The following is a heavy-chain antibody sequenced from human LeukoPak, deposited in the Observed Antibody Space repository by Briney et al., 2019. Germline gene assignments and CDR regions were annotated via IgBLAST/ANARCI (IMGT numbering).Heavy chain of an antibody. Sequence: KTSETLSLTCTVSGGSISSSSYYWGWIRQPPGKGLEWIGSIYYSGSTYYDPSLKSRVTISVDTSKNQFSLKLSSVTAADTAVYYCARQRTRDCSSTSCYSVNWFDPWGQGTLVTVSS. CDR3: ARQRTRDCSSTSCYSVNWFDP. D-gene: IGHD2-2*01. CDR1: GGSISSSSYY. CDR2: IYYSGST. V-gene: IGHV4-39*01. J-gene: IGHJ5*02.